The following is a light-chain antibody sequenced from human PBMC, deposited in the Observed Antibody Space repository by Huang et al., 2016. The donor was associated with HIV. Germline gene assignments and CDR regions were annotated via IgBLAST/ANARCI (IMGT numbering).Light chain of an antibody. V-gene: IGKV3-11*01. CDR1: QSVSSY. J-gene: IGKJ4*01. CDR2: DAS. CDR3: QHRSNWPQLT. Sequence: EIVLTQSPATLSLSPGERATLSCRASQSVSSYLAWYQQKPGQAPRLLIYDASNRATGIPARVSGSGSGTDFTLTISSLEPEDFAVYYCQHRSNWPQLTFGGGTKVEIK.